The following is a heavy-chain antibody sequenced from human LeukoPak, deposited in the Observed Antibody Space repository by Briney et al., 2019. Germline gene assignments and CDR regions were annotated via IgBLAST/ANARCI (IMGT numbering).Heavy chain of an antibody. Sequence: SETLSLTCGVSGYSISRGYYWAWIRQPPGKGLEWIGTIYHTGSTYYTPSLGSRVTISVDTSKNEFSLNLNSVTAADTAVYYCARAGWIITSGIDYWGQGALVTVSA. D-gene: IGHD3-10*01. J-gene: IGHJ4*02. CDR2: IYHTGST. V-gene: IGHV4-38-2*01. CDR3: ARAGWIITSGIDY. CDR1: GYSISRGYY.